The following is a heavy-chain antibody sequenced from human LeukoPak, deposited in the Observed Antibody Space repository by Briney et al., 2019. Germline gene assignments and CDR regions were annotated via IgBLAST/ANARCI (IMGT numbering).Heavy chain of an antibody. D-gene: IGHD5-12*01. V-gene: IGHV4-39*01. Sequence: SETLSLTCTISAASISSNNHHWGWIRQSPGKGLEWIGSIYSGRTFYYNPSLSSRVTISVVTSDQFTLQVNSVTAADMAVYYCVRHDGRGGATMGAFDSWGQGSLVTVSS. CDR3: VRHDGRGGATMGAFDS. J-gene: IGHJ5*01. CDR1: AASISSNNHH. CDR2: IYSGRTF.